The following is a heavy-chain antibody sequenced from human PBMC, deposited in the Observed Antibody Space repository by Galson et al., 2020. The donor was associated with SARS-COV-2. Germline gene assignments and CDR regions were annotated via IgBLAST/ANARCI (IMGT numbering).Heavy chain of an antibody. Sequence: ETSETLSLTCSVSDVSMTSYYWSWIRQPPGKGLEWIGYISYSGSTNYNPSLRSRVTILVDLSKNQFSLKLSSVTAADTAVYYGARDPAPRYGDNYYYGMDVWGRGTTVTVSS. J-gene: IGHJ6*02. D-gene: IGHD4-17*01. CDR1: DVSMTSYY. V-gene: IGHV4-59*01. CDR3: ARDPAPRYGDNYYYGMDV. CDR2: ISYSGST.